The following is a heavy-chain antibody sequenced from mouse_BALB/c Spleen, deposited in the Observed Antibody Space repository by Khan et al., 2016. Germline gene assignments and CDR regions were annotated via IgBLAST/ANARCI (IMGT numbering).Heavy chain of an antibody. Sequence: EVQLQESGPGLVKPSQSLSLTCTVTGYSITSDYAWNWIRQFPGNRLEWMGYISYSGSTSYNPSLKSRISITRDTSKNQFFLQLNSVTSEDTATWYCASAEYCDSDAKEYWGQGTAGTFSS. CDR1: GYSITSDYA. D-gene: IGHD2-12*01. J-gene: IGHJ4*01. V-gene: IGHV3-2*02. CDR2: ISYSGST. CDR3: ASAEYCDSDAKEY.